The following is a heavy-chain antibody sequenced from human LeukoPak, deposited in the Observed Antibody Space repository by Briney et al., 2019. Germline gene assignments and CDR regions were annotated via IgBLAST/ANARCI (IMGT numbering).Heavy chain of an antibody. J-gene: IGHJ5*02. V-gene: IGHV1-46*01. D-gene: IGHD3-3*01. CDR1: GYTFTSYY. CDR3: ARDWGTYYDFWSGQHTP. Sequence: ASVKVSCKASGYTFTSYYMHWVRQAPGQGLEWMGIMNPGGGSTSYAQKFQGRVTMTRDMSTSTVYMELSSLRSEDTAVYYCARDWGTYYDFWSGQHTPWGQGTLVTVSS. CDR2: MNPGGGST.